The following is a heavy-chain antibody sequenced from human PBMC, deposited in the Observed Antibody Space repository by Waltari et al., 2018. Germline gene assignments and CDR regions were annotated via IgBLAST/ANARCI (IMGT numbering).Heavy chain of an antibody. J-gene: IGHJ4*02. CDR1: GGSFSGYY. Sequence: QVQLQQWGAGLLKPSETLSLTCAVYGGSFSGYYWSWIRQSPGKGLEWIGEINYSGSTKYNPSLKSRVTISIDTSKTQFSLELTSVTGADTAVYYCAGTPVGVTFLYFDYWGQGTLVTVSS. CDR3: AGTPVGVTFLYFDY. V-gene: IGHV4-34*01. D-gene: IGHD1-26*01. CDR2: INYSGST.